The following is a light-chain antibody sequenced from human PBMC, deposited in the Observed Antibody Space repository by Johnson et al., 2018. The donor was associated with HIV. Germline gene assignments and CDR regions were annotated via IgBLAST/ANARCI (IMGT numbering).Light chain of an antibody. J-gene: IGLJ1*01. Sequence: QSVLTQPPSVSAAPGQKVTISCSGSSSNIGNNYVSWYQQLPGTAPKLLIYDNNKRPSGIPDRFSGSKSGTSATLAITGLQTWDEADYYCETWDNRLNVGHVVGSGTKVIVL. CDR3: ETWDNRLNVGHV. V-gene: IGLV1-51*01. CDR2: DNN. CDR1: SSNIGNNY.